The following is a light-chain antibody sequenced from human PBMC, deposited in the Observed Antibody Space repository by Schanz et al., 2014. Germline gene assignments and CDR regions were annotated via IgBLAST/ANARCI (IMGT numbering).Light chain of an antibody. Sequence: EIVLTQSPGTLSLSPGERATLSCRASQSVSDTYLAWYQQKPDQAPRLLIYGASSRATGIPDRFSGSGSGTDFTLTISRLEPEDVATYYCQKYNSAPFTFGPGTKVDIK. CDR2: GAS. V-gene: IGKV3-20*01. CDR1: QSVSDTY. J-gene: IGKJ3*01. CDR3: QKYNSAPFT.